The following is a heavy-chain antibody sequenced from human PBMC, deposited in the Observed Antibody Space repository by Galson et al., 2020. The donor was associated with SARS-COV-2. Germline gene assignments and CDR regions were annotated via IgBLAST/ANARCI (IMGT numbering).Heavy chain of an antibody. CDR1: AFTFSNYA. CDR2: LLFDGNNT. V-gene: IGHV3-30-3*02. Sequence: GESLKTSCAASAFTFSNYAMHRVRQAPGKGLEWVALLLFDGNNTIYADPVKGRFTISRDNSKNTLYLEMNSLRAEDTAVYYCAKRGGLTTGRENWFDPWGQGTLVAVSS. CDR3: AKRGGLTTGRENWFDP. J-gene: IGHJ5*02. D-gene: IGHD1-1*01.